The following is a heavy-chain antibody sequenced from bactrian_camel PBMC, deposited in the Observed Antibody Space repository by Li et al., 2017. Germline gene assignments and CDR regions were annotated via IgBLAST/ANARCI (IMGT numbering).Heavy chain of an antibody. J-gene: IGHJ4*01. V-gene: IGHV3S1*01. CDR2: INSGGSTT. CDR3: TKWIGARYGYFSV. D-gene: IGHD3*01. Sequence: HVQLVESGGGLVQPGGSLRPSCAASGFTFSNYWLYWVRQAPGKGLEWVSSINSGGSTTHYANSVKGRCAISRDTAKNTLYLELNSLKTEDTAMYYCTKWIGARYGYFSVWGQGTQVTVS. CDR1: GFTFSNYW.